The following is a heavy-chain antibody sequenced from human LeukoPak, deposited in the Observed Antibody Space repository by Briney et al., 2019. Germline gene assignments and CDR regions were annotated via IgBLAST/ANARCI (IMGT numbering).Heavy chain of an antibody. CDR1: GYTFTSYY. J-gene: IGHJ3*01. V-gene: IGHV1-46*01. CDR3: ARDRSEHYDRSAYSWNDAFDL. CDR2: INPSGGST. D-gene: IGHD3-22*01. Sequence: GASVKVSCKASGYTFTSYYMHWVLQAPGQGLEWMGIINPSGGSTSYAQKFQGRVTMTRDTSTSTAYMELRSLRSDDTAVYYCARDRSEHYDRSAYSWNDAFDLWGQGTMVTVSS.